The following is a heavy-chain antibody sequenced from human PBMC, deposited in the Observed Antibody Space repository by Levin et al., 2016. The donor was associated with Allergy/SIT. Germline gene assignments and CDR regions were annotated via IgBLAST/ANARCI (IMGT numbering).Heavy chain of an antibody. D-gene: IGHD6-13*01. Sequence: ASVKVSCKASGYTFTTYYMHWVRQAPGQGLEWMGIINPSSGSTSYAQKFQGRVTMTRDTSTSTVYMELSSLGYDDTAVYYCARNSVEYSSTWCYFDCWGQGTLVTVSS. CDR2: INPSSGST. J-gene: IGHJ4*02. CDR1: GYTFTTYY. CDR3: ARNSVEYSSTWCYFDC. V-gene: IGHV1-46*01.